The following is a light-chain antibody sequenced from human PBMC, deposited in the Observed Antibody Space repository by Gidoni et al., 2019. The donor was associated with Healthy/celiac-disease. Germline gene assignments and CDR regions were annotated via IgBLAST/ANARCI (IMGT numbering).Light chain of an antibody. V-gene: IGKV1-13*02. CDR1: QCINSA. J-gene: IGKJ1*01. Sequence: AIQLTQSPSSLSASVGDRVTITCRASQCINSALAGYQQKPGKAPDLLIYHAATLKSGGPSRCSGSGAGTDFTLTISSLQPEDFATYYCHHSNSYPQTFGQGTKVEIK. CDR3: HHSNSYPQT. CDR2: HAA.